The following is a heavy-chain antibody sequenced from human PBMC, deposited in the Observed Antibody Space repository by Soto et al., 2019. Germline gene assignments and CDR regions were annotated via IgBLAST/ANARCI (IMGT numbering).Heavy chain of an antibody. D-gene: IGHD3-9*01. J-gene: IGHJ4*02. Sequence: TSLQVSWKECGYAEPSNYMYWVRQAPRKGLAWMGIINPSGGSTIYAQNYQGRITMTSDTSTTTVYMELSSLRSEDTAVYFCARGDYDVLTGYYPLDFWGQGTRVSVSS. V-gene: IGHV1-46*01. CDR3: ARGDYDVLTGYYPLDF. CDR2: INPSGGST. CDR1: GYAEPSNY.